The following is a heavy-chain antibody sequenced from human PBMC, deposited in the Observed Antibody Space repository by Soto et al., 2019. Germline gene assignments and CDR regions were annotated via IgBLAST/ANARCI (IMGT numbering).Heavy chain of an antibody. D-gene: IGHD3-22*01. Sequence: PGESLKISCKGSGYNFTSYWIGWVRQIPGKGLEWMGIIYPGDSDTRYSPSFQGQVTISADKSISTAYLQWSSLKASDTAMYYCARQLDSSGYYWAIWGQGTMVTVSS. CDR1: GYNFTSYW. CDR3: ARQLDSSGYYWAI. CDR2: IYPGDSDT. J-gene: IGHJ3*02. V-gene: IGHV5-51*01.